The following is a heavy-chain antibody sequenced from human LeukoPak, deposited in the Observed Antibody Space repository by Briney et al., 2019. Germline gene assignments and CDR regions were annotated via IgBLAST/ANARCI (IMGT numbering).Heavy chain of an antibody. V-gene: IGHV4-34*01. J-gene: IGHJ5*02. CDR3: AIHIVVVPAAKKKNWFDP. D-gene: IGHD2-2*01. Sequence: PSETLSLTCAVYGGSFSGYYWSCIRQPPGKGLEWIGEINHSGSTNYNPSLKSRVTISVDTSKNQFSLKLSSVTAADTAVYYCAIHIVVVPAAKKKNWFDPWGQGTLVTVSS. CDR2: INHSGST. CDR1: GGSFSGYY.